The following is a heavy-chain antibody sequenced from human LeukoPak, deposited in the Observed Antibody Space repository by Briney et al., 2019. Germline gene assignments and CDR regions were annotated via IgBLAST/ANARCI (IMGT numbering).Heavy chain of an antibody. Sequence: PGGSLRLSCAASGFTFSGSAMHWVRQASGKGLEWVGRIRSKATSYATANAASVKARLTTSRGDPKNTAYLQMNSLKTEHTAVYYCSSSDGPDYYYYYYMDVWGKGTTVTVSS. CDR3: SSSDGPDYYYYYYMDV. J-gene: IGHJ6*03. CDR1: GFTFSGSA. D-gene: IGHD5-24*01. V-gene: IGHV3-73*01. CDR2: IRSKATSYAT.